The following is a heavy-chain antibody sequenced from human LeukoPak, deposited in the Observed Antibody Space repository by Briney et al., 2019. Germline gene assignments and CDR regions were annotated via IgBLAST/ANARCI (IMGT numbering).Heavy chain of an antibody. J-gene: IGHJ4*02. Sequence: GVSLRLSCAASGFTCSDYYMSWIRQAPGKGLQWISYISSSGATTYYADSVKGRFAISRDNTKNSLYLQMNSLRAEDTAVYYCAKDRGGATAMVTHYFDYWGQGTLVTVSS. CDR2: ISSSGATT. V-gene: IGHV3-11*01. CDR3: AKDRGGATAMVTHYFDY. D-gene: IGHD5-18*01. CDR1: GFTCSDYY.